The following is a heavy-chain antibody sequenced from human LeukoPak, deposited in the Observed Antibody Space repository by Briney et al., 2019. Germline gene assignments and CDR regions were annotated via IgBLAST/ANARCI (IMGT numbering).Heavy chain of an antibody. D-gene: IGHD3-22*01. J-gene: IGHJ6*02. CDR2: INDYTGDS. Sequence: SETLSLTCSVSGGSFTDYFWTWIRHSPGKGLEWIGEINDYTGDSKYNPSLNSRVSISLENSKNQLSLELRSLTAADTAVYYRARGRIAKIVVVHSFSYGMDVWGQGTTVTVSS. V-gene: IGHV4-34*01. CDR1: GGSFTDYF. CDR3: ARGRIAKIVVVHSFSYGMDV.